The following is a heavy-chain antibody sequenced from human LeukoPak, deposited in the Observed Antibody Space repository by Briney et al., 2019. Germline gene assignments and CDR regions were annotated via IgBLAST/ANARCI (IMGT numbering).Heavy chain of an antibody. CDR3: ASGGRLAVAGFDY. Sequence: SEILSLTCAVYGGSFSGYYWSWIRQPPGKGLEWIGEINHSGSTNYNPSLKSRVTISVDTSKNQFSLKLSSVTAADTAVYYCASGGRLAVAGFDYWGQGTLVTVSS. J-gene: IGHJ4*02. CDR1: GGSFSGYY. V-gene: IGHV4-34*01. D-gene: IGHD6-19*01. CDR2: INHSGST.